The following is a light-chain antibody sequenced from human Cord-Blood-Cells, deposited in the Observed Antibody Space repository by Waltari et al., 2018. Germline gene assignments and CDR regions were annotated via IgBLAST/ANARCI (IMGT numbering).Light chain of an antibody. Sequence: QSALTQPAPVSGSPGQSITISCTGTSSDVGGYHYVSWYQQHPGKAPNLMIYDVSKRPSGVSNRFSGSKSGNTASLTISGLQAEDEADYYCSSYTSSSTWVFGGGTKLTVL. CDR1: SSDVGGYHY. J-gene: IGLJ3*02. V-gene: IGLV2-14*01. CDR3: SSYTSSSTWV. CDR2: DVS.